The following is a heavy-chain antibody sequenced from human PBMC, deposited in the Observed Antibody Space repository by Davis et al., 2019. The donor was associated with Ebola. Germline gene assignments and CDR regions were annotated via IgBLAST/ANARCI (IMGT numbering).Heavy chain of an antibody. CDR2: IFPGDSDT. CDR3: ARQGGGSGRLTSFDY. D-gene: IGHD1-26*01. V-gene: IGHV5-51*01. CDR1: GYNFATYW. Sequence: GESLKISCKTSGYNFATYWIGWVRQMPGKGLEWMGIIFPGDSDTRYSPSFQGQVTLSADKSFATAYLQWRSLKASDTAMYYCARQGGGSGRLTSFDYWGRGTLVTVSS. J-gene: IGHJ4*02.